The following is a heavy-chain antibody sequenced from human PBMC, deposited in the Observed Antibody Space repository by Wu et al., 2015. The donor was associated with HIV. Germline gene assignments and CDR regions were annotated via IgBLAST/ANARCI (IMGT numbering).Heavy chain of an antibody. D-gene: IGHD5-18*01. CDR3: AGGGGRTAMDPFDF. CDR1: GGTFSSYA. V-gene: IGHV1-69*13. J-gene: IGHJ4*02. CDR2: LIPMYGTA. Sequence: QVQLVQSGAEVKKPGSSVKVSCKASGGTFSSYALSWVRQAPGQGLEWMGRLIPMYGTADYAQKFQGRVTITADVSTNTAYMVVSSLTFDDTAVYYCAGGGGRTAMDPFDFWGQGNTGHRLL.